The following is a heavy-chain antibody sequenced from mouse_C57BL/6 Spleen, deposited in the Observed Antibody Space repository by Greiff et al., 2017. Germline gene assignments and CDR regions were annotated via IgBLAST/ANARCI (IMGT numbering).Heavy chain of an antibody. CDR3: ARWWDYEAWFAY. Sequence: QVQLQQPGAELVKPGASVKMSCKASGYTFTGYWITWVKQRPGQGLEWIGDIYPGSGSTNYNEKFKSKATLTVDTSSSTAYMQLSSLTSEDSAFYCCARWWDYEAWFAYWGQGTLVTVSA. V-gene: IGHV1-55*01. J-gene: IGHJ3*01. CDR2: IYPGSGST. CDR1: GYTFTGYW. D-gene: IGHD2-4*01.